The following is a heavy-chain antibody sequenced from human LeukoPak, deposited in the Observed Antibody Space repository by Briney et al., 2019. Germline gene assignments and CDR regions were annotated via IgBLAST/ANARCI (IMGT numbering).Heavy chain of an antibody. Sequence: PGGSLRLSCAASGFTFSSYSMNWVRQAPGKGLEWVSSISSSSSYIYYADSVKGRFTISRDNAKNSLYLQMNSLRAEDTAVYYCARDEVDTAMVKGVINYYYYMDVWGKGTTVTISS. D-gene: IGHD5-18*01. CDR2: ISSSSSYI. CDR3: ARDEVDTAMVKGVINYYYYMDV. V-gene: IGHV3-21*01. CDR1: GFTFSSYS. J-gene: IGHJ6*03.